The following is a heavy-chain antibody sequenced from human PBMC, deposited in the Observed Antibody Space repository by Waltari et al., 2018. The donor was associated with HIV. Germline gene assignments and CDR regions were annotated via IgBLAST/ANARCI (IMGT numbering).Heavy chain of an antibody. D-gene: IGHD1-7*01. V-gene: IGHV1-24*01. J-gene: IGHJ4*02. CDR3: ATGLDSITGTTVVY. CDR1: GYTLTELS. Sequence: QVQLVQSGAEVKKPGASVKVSCKVSGYTLTELSMPWVRQAPGKGLEWMGGFDPEDGEPSYAQKFQGRVTMTEDTSTDTADSELSSLRSEDTAVYYCATGLDSITGTTVVYWGQGTLVTVSS. CDR2: FDPEDGEP.